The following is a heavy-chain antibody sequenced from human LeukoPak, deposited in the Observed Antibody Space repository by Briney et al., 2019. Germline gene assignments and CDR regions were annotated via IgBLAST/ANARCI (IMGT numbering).Heavy chain of an antibody. CDR3: ARDGVVVVPADIAYDDAFDI. CDR2: IYHSGST. CDR1: GYSISSGYY. V-gene: IGHV4-38-2*02. J-gene: IGHJ3*02. D-gene: IGHD2-2*01. Sequence: SETLSLTCAVAGYSISSGYYWGWIRQPPGKRLEWIGSIYHSGSTYYNPSLKSRVTISVDTSKNQFSLKLSSVTAADTAVYYCARDGVVVVPADIAYDDAFDIWGQGTMVTVSS.